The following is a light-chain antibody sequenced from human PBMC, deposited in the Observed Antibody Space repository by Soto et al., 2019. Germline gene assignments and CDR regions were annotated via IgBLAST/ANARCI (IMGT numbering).Light chain of an antibody. J-gene: IGKJ2*02. Sequence: EVILTQSPATLSLSPGDRATLSCRASHSVSSYLAWYQQKPGQAPRLLIYDVSNRATGVPARFSGSGSGTDFTLTISSLAPEDFAVYFCQQRSEWPLCTSGQGTKLEIK. V-gene: IGKV3-11*01. CDR3: QQRSEWPLCT. CDR2: DVS. CDR1: HSVSSY.